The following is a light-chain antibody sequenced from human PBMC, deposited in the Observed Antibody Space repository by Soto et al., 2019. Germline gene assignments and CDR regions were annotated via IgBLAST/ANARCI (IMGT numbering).Light chain of an antibody. CDR3: QQSHSTPSWT. V-gene: IGKV1-39*01. Sequence: DIQMTQSPSTPSASVGDTATITCPASQIISNYLAWYQQRPGKAPTLLIYGASSLKSGVPSRFSGSGSGTDFTLTISSLQPEDFATYYCQQSHSTPSWTFGQGTKVDIK. CDR2: GAS. CDR1: QIISNY. J-gene: IGKJ1*01.